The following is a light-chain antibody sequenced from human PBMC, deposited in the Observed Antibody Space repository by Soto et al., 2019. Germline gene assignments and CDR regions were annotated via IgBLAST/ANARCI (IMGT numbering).Light chain of an antibody. CDR3: QQLNSYPL. CDR1: QGISSY. Sequence: DIQLTQSPSFLSASVGDRVTITCRASQGISSYLAWYQQKPGKAPKLLIYAASTLLSGVPSRFRGRGTGTEFTLTISSLQLEDFATYYCQQLNSYPLFGPGTKVDIK. V-gene: IGKV1-9*01. CDR2: AAS. J-gene: IGKJ3*01.